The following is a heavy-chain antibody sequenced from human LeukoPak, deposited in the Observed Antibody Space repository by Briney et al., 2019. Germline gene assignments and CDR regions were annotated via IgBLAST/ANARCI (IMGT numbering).Heavy chain of an antibody. CDR2: INPTGGST. Sequence: ASVKVSCKASGYIFTSYYMHWVRQAPGQGLEWMGLINPTGGSTGYAQKFQGRVTMTGDMSTSTDYMELSSLRSEDTAIYYCARDNSVGDNAWWFDPWGQGTLVTVSS. V-gene: IGHV1-46*01. D-gene: IGHD1-26*01. CDR1: GYIFTSYY. J-gene: IGHJ5*02. CDR3: ARDNSVGDNAWWFDP.